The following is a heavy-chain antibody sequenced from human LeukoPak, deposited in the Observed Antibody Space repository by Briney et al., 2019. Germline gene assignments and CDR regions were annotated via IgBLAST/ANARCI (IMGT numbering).Heavy chain of an antibody. V-gene: IGHV4-34*01. CDR2: INHSGST. CDR3: ARGRATRYYYYYGMDV. J-gene: IGHJ6*02. Sequence: SETLSLTCAVYGGSFSGYYWSWIRQPPGKGLEWIGEINHSGSTNYNPSLKSRVTISVDTSKNQFSPKLSSVTAADTAVYYCARGRATRYYYYYGMDVWGQGTTVTVSS. D-gene: IGHD1-26*01. CDR1: GGSFSGYY.